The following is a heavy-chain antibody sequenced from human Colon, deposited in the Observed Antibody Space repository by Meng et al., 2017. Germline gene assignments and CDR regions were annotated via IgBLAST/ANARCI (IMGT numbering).Heavy chain of an antibody. V-gene: IGHV4-31*03. CDR1: GGSISSGSFY. CDR2: IYYSGST. Sequence: AQLQDAGTGLVKPSHTLSLTCTVSGGSISSGSFYWSWIRQHPGKGLEWIGYIYYSGSTYYNPSLKSRVTISVDTSKNQFSLKVSSVTAADTAVYYCAIGPWELDYWGQGLLVTVSS. D-gene: IGHD1-26*01. J-gene: IGHJ4*02. CDR3: AIGPWELDY.